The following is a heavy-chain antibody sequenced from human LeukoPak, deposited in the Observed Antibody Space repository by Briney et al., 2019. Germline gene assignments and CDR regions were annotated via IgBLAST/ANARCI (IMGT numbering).Heavy chain of an antibody. D-gene: IGHD6-6*01. CDR3: ARGSSSSFQAFDI. J-gene: IGHJ3*02. CDR2: IYYSGST. Sequence: SETLSLTCTVSGGSISSYYWSWIRQPPGKGLEWIGYIYYSGSTNYNPSLKSRVTISVDTSKNQFSLKLSSVTAADTAVYYYARGSSSSFQAFDIWGQGTMVTVSS. V-gene: IGHV4-59*01. CDR1: GGSISSYY.